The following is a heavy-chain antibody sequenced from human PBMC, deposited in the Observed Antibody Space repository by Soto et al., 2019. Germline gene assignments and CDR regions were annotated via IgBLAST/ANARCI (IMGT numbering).Heavy chain of an antibody. CDR3: ARDTERITMVRGPTPGTTRSMDV. V-gene: IGHV1-69*12. CDR2: IIPIFGTA. J-gene: IGHJ6*02. CDR1: GGTFSSYA. Sequence: QVQLVQSGAEVKKPGSSVKVSCKASGGTFSSYAISWVRQAPGQGLEWMGGIIPIFGTANYAQKFQGRVTITADESTSTAYMELSSLRSEDTAVYYCARDTERITMVRGPTPGTTRSMDVWGQGTTVTVSS. D-gene: IGHD3-10*01.